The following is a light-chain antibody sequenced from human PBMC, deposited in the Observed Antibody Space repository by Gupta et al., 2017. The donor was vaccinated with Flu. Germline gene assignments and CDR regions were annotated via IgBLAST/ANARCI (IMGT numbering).Light chain of an antibody. V-gene: IGLV1-47*01. CDR1: WSNIGNNH. J-gene: IGLJ3*02. CDR2: RSD. Sequence: GSWSNIGNNHVYWYQQLPGTAPKLLIYRSDQRPSGVPDRFSGSKSGTSASLAISGLRSEDEADYYCAVWDDSLSGRVFGGGTKLTVL. CDR3: AVWDDSLSGRV.